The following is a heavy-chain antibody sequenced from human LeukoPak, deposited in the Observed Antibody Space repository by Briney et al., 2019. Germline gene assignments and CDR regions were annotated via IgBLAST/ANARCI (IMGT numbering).Heavy chain of an antibody. Sequence: PSETLSLTCAVSGYSISSGYYWGWIRQPPGRGLEWIGSIYHGGSTYYNPSLKSRVTISVDTSKNQFSLKLSSVTAADTAVYYCASLPYDILTGYKVVYYFDYWGQGTLVTVSS. CDR1: GYSISSGYY. CDR3: ASLPYDILTGYKVVYYFDY. J-gene: IGHJ4*02. CDR2: IYHGGST. D-gene: IGHD3-9*01. V-gene: IGHV4-38-2*01.